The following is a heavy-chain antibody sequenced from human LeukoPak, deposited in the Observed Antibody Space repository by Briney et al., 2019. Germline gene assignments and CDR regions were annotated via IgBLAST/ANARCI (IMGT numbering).Heavy chain of an antibody. CDR2: MHYSGSS. V-gene: IGHV4-59*12. CDR1: GGSISSYY. CDR3: VRGVRDSTAYYHFDY. D-gene: IGHD3-22*01. Sequence: SETLSLTCTVSGGSISSYYWSWVRQPPGKGLEWIGYMHYSGSSNYNPSLKSRLTMSVDTSKNQFSLKLSSVTAADTAVYYCVRGVRDSTAYYHFDYWGQGTLVTVSS. J-gene: IGHJ4*02.